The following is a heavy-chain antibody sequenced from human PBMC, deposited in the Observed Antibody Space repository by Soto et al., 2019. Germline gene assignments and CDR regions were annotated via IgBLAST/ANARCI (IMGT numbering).Heavy chain of an antibody. CDR2: IYWNDDK. V-gene: IGHV2-5*01. D-gene: IGHD2-21*01. Sequence: QITLKESGPTLVKPTQTLTLTCTFSGFSLSTSGVAVGWIRQPPGKALEWLAVIYWNDDKRYSPSLKSRLTITRDHSTNPGVLTRDTMDPVYTATYHCGPRRGGETQGGAFHYWGQGTLVTVSS. CDR1: GFSLSTSGVA. J-gene: IGHJ4*02. CDR3: GPRRGGETQGGAFHY.